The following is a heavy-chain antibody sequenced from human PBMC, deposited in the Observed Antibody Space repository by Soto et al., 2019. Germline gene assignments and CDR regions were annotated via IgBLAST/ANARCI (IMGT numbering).Heavy chain of an antibody. CDR2: ISYDGSNK. CDR3: AKAHLVTYYFDY. V-gene: IGHV3-30*18. J-gene: IGHJ4*02. Sequence: GGSLILSCAASGFTFSSYCRHWVRQAPGKGLEWVAVISYDGSNKYYADSVKGRFTISRDNSKNTLYLQMNSLRAEDTAVYYCAKAHLVTYYFDYWGQGTLVTVSS. D-gene: IGHD2-21*02. CDR1: GFTFSSYC.